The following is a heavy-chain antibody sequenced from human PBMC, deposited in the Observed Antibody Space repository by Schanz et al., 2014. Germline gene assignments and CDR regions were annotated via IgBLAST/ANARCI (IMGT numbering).Heavy chain of an antibody. CDR1: GYTFNNHG. CDR2: ISVYHGHT. D-gene: IGHD3-9*01. CDR3: ARETTIITGGAFDV. V-gene: IGHV1-18*01. J-gene: IGHJ3*01. Sequence: QGQLVQSGAEVKKPGASVKVSCKASGYTFNNHGISWVRQAPGQGLEWMGWISVYHGHTNYAEKVHVRVTMTTDTSTSTAYMELRSLISDDTAVYYCARETTIITGGAFDVWGQGTMVTVSS.